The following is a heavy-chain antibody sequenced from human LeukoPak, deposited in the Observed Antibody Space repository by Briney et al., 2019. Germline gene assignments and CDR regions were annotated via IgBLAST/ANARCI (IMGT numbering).Heavy chain of an antibody. D-gene: IGHD3-22*01. CDR2: IYSSGNT. J-gene: IGHJ4*02. CDR1: GGPTTSYY. Sequence: SETLSLTCTVSGGPTTSYYWSWIRQPPGKGLEWIGCIYSSGNTNYNPSLKSRVTISVDSSKNQFSLKLSSLTAADTAVYYCARDTSGYRRGSFDYWGQGTLVTVSS. V-gene: IGHV4-59*01. CDR3: ARDTSGYRRGSFDY.